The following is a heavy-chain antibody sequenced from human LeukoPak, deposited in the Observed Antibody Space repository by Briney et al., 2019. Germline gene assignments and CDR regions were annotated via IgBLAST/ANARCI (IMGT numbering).Heavy chain of an antibody. Sequence: VGSLRLSCAASGFTFSSYSMNWVRQAPGKGLEWVSSISSSSSYIYYAGSVKGRFTISRDNAKNSLYLQMNSLRAEDTAVYYCARGPGFYYDSSGYVHYWGQGTLVTVSS. V-gene: IGHV3-21*01. CDR2: ISSSSSYI. CDR1: GFTFSSYS. J-gene: IGHJ4*02. CDR3: ARGPGFYYDSSGYVHY. D-gene: IGHD3-22*01.